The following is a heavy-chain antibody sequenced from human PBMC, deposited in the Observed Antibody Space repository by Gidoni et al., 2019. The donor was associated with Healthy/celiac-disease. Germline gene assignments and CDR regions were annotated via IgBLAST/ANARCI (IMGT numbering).Heavy chain of an antibody. CDR2: IDTSGST. V-gene: IGHV4-61*02. CDR1: GGPISSGRHY. J-gene: IGHJ4*02. CDR3: AREDYDYVEGSYRYQGPGQMD. D-gene: IGHD3-16*02. Sequence: QVQLQESGPGLVKPSQTLSLTCTVPGGPISSGRHYWSWIRQPGVKGREWIRRIDTSGSTDYNPSLKSRVTISVDTTKNQFSLKLGSVTAADTAVDYCAREDYDYVEGSYRYQGPGQMDWGQGTLVTVSS.